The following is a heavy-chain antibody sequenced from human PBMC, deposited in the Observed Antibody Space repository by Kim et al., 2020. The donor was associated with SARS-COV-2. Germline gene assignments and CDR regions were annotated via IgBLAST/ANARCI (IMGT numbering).Heavy chain of an antibody. CDR2: IYWDDDK. CDR3: AHRRIGDGSFDD. V-gene: IGHV2-5*02. Sequence: SGPTLVNPTQTLTLTCTLSGFSLTTRGVGVAWIRQPPGKALEWLALIYWDDDKGYSPSLKNRHTITKDTSKNQVVLTMINMDPVDTATYYCAHRRIGDGSFDDWGQGTLVTVSS. CDR1: GFSLTTRGVG. D-gene: IGHD1-26*01. J-gene: IGHJ4*02.